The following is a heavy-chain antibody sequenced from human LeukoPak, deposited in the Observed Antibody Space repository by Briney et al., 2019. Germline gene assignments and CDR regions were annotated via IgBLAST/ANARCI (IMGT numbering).Heavy chain of an antibody. J-gene: IGHJ4*02. CDR2: ISGSGGST. Sequence: GGSLRLSCAASGFTVSSNYMSWVRQAPGKGLEWVSAISGSGGSTYYADSVKGRFTISRDNSKNTLYLQMNSLRAEDTAVYYCAKDPTPGEPYYFDYWGQGTLVTVSS. CDR3: AKDPTPGEPYYFDY. CDR1: GFTVSSNY. D-gene: IGHD3-16*01. V-gene: IGHV3-23*01.